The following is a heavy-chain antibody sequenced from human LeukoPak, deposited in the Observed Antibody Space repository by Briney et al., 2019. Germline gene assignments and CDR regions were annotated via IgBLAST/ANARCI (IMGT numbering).Heavy chain of an antibody. CDR1: GYTFTGYY. J-gene: IGHJ3*02. V-gene: IGHV1-2*02. Sequence: SVEVSCKASGYTFTGYYMHWVRQAPGQGLEWMGWINPNSGGTNYAQKFQGRVTTTRDTSISTAYMELSRLRSDDTAVYYCARLYCTNGVCYTPFDAFDIWGQGTMVTVSS. CDR3: ARLYCTNGVCYTPFDAFDI. CDR2: INPNSGGT. D-gene: IGHD2-8*01.